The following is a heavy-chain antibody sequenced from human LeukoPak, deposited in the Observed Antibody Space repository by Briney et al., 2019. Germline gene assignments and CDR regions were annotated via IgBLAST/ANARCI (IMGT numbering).Heavy chain of an antibody. J-gene: IGHJ4*02. V-gene: IGHV3-7*01. CDR3: ALLAVASDFDY. Sequence: PGGSLRLSCAASAFTFSNYWMSWVRQAPGKGLEWVANINQDGSEIYYVDSVKGRFTISRDNAKNSLYLQMNSLRVEDTAVYYCALLAVASDFDYWGQGALVTVSS. D-gene: IGHD6-19*01. CDR2: INQDGSEI. CDR1: AFTFSNYW.